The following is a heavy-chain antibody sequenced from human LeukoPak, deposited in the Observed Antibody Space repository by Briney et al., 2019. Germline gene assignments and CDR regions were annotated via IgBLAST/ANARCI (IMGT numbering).Heavy chain of an antibody. CDR2: IYYSGST. J-gene: IGHJ4*02. D-gene: IGHD2-15*01. CDR3: ARKLPGVHFDY. V-gene: IGHV4-59*01. CDR1: GGSISTYY. Sequence: SETLSLTCTASGGSISTYYWNWIRQPPGKGLEWIGYIYYSGSTNYNPSLKSRVTISVDTSKNQFSLRLSSVTAADTAVYFCARKLPGVHFDYWGQGTLVTVSS.